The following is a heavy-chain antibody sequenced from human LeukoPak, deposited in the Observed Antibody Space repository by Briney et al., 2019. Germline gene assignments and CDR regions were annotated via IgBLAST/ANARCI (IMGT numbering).Heavy chain of an antibody. D-gene: IGHD5-24*01. J-gene: IGHJ3*02. V-gene: IGHV4-59*01. CDR3: AREDGQEGNKAFDI. Sequence: SETLSLTCTVSGGPISSYYWRWIRQPPGKGLEWVGYNYYSGCTDYKPSLKSRVTISVDTSKNQFSLKVRSVSAADTAVYYCAREDGQEGNKAFDIWGQGTMVTVSS. CDR2: NYYSGCT. CDR1: GGPISSYY.